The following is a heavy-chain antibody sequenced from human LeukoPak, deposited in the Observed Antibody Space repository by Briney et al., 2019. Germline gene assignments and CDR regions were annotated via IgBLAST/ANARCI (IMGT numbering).Heavy chain of an antibody. J-gene: IGHJ2*01. D-gene: IGHD6-13*01. CDR3: ARGFGSSSSKAPTLWYFDL. Sequence: SETLSLTCNVSGGSISNYYWSWVRQPPGKGLEWIGEIYHSGSTNYNPSLKSQVTISVDKSKNQFSLKLSSVTAADTAVYYCARGFGSSSSKAPTLWYFDLWGRGTLVTVSS. CDR1: GGSISNYY. CDR2: IYHSGST. V-gene: IGHV4/OR15-8*01.